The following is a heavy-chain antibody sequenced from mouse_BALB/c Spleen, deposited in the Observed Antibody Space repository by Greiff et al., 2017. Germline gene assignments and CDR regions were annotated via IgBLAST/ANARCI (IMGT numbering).Heavy chain of an antibody. J-gene: IGHJ4*01. CDR3: ARREVEAMDY. Sequence: EVKLMESGPGLVKPSQSLSLTCTVTGYSITSDYAWNWIRQFPGNKLEWMGYISYSGSTSYNPSLKSRISITRDTSKNQFFLQLNSVTTEDTATYYCARREVEAMDYWGQGTSVTVSS. CDR2: ISYSGST. CDR1: GYSITSDYA. V-gene: IGHV3-2*02. D-gene: IGHD1-1*01.